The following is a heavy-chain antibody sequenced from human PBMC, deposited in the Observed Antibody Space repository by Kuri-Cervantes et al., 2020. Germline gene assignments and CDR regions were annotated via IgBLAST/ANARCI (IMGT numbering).Heavy chain of an antibody. CDR1: GFTFSSYG. J-gene: IGHJ4*02. V-gene: IGHV3-30*02. Sequence: GGSLRLSCAASGFTFSSYGMHWVRQAPGKGLEWVAFIRYDGSNKYYAGSVKGRFTISRDNSKNTLYLQMNSLRPEDTAVYYCAKDGDKDCWGQGTLVTVSS. D-gene: IGHD3-9*01. CDR2: IRYDGSNK. CDR3: AKDGDKDC.